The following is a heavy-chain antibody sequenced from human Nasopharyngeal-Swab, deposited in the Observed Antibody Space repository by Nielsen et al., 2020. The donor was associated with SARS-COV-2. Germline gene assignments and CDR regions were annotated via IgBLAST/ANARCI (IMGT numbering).Heavy chain of an antibody. CDR2: INHSGST. Sequence: WIRQPPGEGLEWIGEINHSGSTNYNPSLKSRVTISVDTSKNQFSLKLSSVTAADTAVYYCARGPTQQLVRDYWGQGTLVTVSS. V-gene: IGHV4-34*01. J-gene: IGHJ4*02. D-gene: IGHD6-13*01. CDR3: ARGPTQQLVRDY.